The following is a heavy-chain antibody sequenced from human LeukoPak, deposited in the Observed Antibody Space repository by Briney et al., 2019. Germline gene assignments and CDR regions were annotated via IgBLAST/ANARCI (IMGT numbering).Heavy chain of an antibody. CDR1: GGSISPYY. D-gene: IGHD6-13*01. CDR2: IPYSGRT. Sequence: SGTLSLTCTVSGGSISPYYWSWIRQPPGRGLEWIAFIPYSGRTNSNPSLKSRVTLSVDTSKNQFSLKLISVTAADTAVYYCARYISSGNDYWGQGSLVTVSS. V-gene: IGHV4-59*08. CDR3: ARYISSGNDY. J-gene: IGHJ4*02.